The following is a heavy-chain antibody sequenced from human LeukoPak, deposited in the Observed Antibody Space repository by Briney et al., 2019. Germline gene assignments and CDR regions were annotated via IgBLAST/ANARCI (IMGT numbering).Heavy chain of an antibody. J-gene: IGHJ4*02. Sequence: ASVKVSCXASGYTFTSYGISWVRQAPGQGLEWMAWISAYNGNTNYAQKLQGRVTMTTDTSTSTAYMGLRSLRSDDTAVYYCARGYYYDSSGYSDFDYWGQGTLVTVSS. CDR1: GYTFTSYG. CDR3: ARGYYYDSSGYSDFDY. D-gene: IGHD3-22*01. CDR2: ISAYNGNT. V-gene: IGHV1-18*01.